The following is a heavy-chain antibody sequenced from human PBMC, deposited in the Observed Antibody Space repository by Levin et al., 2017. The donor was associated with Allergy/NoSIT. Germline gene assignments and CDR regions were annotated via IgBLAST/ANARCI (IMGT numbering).Heavy chain of an antibody. CDR1: GYTFTSYG. V-gene: IGHV1-18*01. J-gene: IGHJ4*02. CDR2: ISAYNGNT. D-gene: IGHD6-13*01. CDR3: ARDFGGSSWYGGEENNFDY. Sequence: MTGGSLRLSCKASGYTFTSYGISWVRQAPGQGLEWMGWISAYNGNTNYAQKLQGRVTMTTDTSTSTAYMELRSLRSDDTAVYYCARDFGGSSWYGGEENNFDYWGQGTLVTVSS.